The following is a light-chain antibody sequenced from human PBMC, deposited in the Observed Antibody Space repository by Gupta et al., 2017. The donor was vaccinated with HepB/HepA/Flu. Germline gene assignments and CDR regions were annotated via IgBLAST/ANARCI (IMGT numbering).Light chain of an antibody. CDR3: QQDNSFPLT. CDR1: QSISSW. CDR2: AAS. V-gene: IGKV1-12*01. J-gene: IGKJ3*01. Sequence: DSQMTQSPSSVPASVGDRVTITSRASQSISSWLDWYQQKPGNAPKLLIYAASSLQSGVPSRFSGSGSGTDFTLTISSLQPEDFETYYCQQDNSFPLTFGHGTKVDIK.